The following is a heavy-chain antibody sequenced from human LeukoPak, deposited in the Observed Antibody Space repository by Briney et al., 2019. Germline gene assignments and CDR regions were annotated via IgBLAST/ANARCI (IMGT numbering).Heavy chain of an antibody. J-gene: IGHJ4*02. Sequence: SETLSLTCTVSGGSISNYYWGCVRQPPGKGLERIAYISYNGKTNYNPSLRSRVTMSVDMSKNQFSLNLTSMTTADTAVYYCVRVGRSLHWSGGFWGLGTLVTVSS. CDR2: ISYNGKT. CDR3: VRVGRSLHWSGGF. D-gene: IGHD6-19*01. CDR1: GGSISNYY. V-gene: IGHV4-59*01.